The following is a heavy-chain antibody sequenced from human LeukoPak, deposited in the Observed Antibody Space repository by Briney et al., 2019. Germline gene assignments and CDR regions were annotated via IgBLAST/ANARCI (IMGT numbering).Heavy chain of an antibody. V-gene: IGHV3-21*04. D-gene: IGHD3-3*01. CDR1: GFTFSSYE. CDR3: TKDKGIGRFLTGDYYYGMDV. J-gene: IGHJ6*02. Sequence: GGSLRLSCAASGFTFSSYEMNWVRQAPGKGLEWVSSISTGSSFIYYADSVKGRFTISRDIAKNSLYLQMNSLRTEDTALYYCTKDKGIGRFLTGDYYYGMDVWGQGTTVTVSS. CDR2: ISTGSSFI.